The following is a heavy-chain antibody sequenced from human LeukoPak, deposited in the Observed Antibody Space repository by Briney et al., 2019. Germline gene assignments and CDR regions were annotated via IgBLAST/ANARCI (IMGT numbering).Heavy chain of an antibody. CDR2: ISSSSTHI. V-gene: IGHV3-21*01. Sequence: GGSLRLSCAASGFTLSSYSMNWVRQAPGKGLEWVSYISSSSTHIYYADSVKGRFTISRDNAKNSLYLQMNSLRAEDTAVYYCARPGIAVAGEFFDYWGQGTLVTVSS. CDR1: GFTLSSYS. CDR3: ARPGIAVAGEFFDY. D-gene: IGHD6-19*01. J-gene: IGHJ4*02.